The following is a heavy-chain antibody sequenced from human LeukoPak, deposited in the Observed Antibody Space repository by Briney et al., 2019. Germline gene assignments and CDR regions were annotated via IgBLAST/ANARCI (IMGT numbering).Heavy chain of an antibody. J-gene: IGHJ5*02. CDR3: ARTYYYDSGSDNWFDP. D-gene: IGHD3-10*01. CDR1: GYTFTSYD. Sequence: ASVIVSCKASGYTFTSYDINWVQQATGQGLEWMGWMDPNSGNTGYAQKFQGRVTMTRNTSISTAYMELSSLRSEDTAVYYCARTYYYDSGSDNWFDPWGQGTLVTVSS. V-gene: IGHV1-8*01. CDR2: MDPNSGNT.